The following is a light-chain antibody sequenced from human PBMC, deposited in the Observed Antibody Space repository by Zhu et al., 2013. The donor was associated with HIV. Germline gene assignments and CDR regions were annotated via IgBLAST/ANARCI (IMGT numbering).Light chain of an antibody. CDR1: QSISSW. J-gene: IGKJ1*01. CDR2: DAS. Sequence: DIQMTQSPSTLSASVGDRVTITCRASQSISSWLAWYQHKPGKAPKLLIYDASTLERGVPSRFSGSGSGTDFTLTIRSLQPEDFATYYCLQDYNYPPTFGQGTKVEVK. V-gene: IGKV1-5*01. CDR3: LQDYNYPPT.